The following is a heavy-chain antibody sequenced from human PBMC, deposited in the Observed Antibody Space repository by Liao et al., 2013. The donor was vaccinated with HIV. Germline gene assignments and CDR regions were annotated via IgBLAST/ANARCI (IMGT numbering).Heavy chain of an antibody. CDR3: ARAGPNWHDAFDI. J-gene: IGHJ3*02. Sequence: QVQLQESGPGLVKPSETLSLTCTVSGGSISSYYWSWIRQPPGKGLEWIGYIYYTGSTNYNPSLKSRVTISVDTSKNQFSLKLSSVTAADTAVYYCARAGPNWHDAFDIWGQGTMVTVS. CDR1: GGSISSYY. CDR2: IYYTGST. D-gene: IGHD7-27*01. V-gene: IGHV4-59*01.